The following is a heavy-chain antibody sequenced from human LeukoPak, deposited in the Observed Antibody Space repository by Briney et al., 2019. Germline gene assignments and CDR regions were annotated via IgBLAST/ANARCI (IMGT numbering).Heavy chain of an antibody. V-gene: IGHV4-59*01. CDR1: GGSISSYY. D-gene: IGHD6-13*01. CDR2: IYYSGST. CDR3: ASTGIAAAEPHFDY. Sequence: SETLSLTCTVSGGSISSYYWSWIRQPPGKGLEWIGYIYYSGSTNYNPSLKSRVTISVDTSKNQFSLKLSSVTAADTAVYYCASTGIAAAEPHFDYWGQGTLVTVSS. J-gene: IGHJ4*02.